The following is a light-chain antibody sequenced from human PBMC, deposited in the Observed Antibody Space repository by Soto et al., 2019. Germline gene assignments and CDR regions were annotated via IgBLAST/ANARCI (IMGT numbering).Light chain of an antibody. V-gene: IGKV1-5*03. J-gene: IGKJ1*01. CDR1: QTISSW. CDR3: QHYNSYSEA. Sequence: DIQMTQSPSTLSGSVGDRVTITCRASQTISSWLAWYQQKPGKAPKLLIYKASTLKSGVPSRFSGSRSGTEFTRTISSLQPDDFATYYCQHYNSYSEAFGQGTKVELK. CDR2: KAS.